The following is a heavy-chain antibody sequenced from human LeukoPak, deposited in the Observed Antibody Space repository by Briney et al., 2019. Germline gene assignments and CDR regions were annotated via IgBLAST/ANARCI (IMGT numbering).Heavy chain of an antibody. D-gene: IGHD2-15*01. CDR2: ISSSSSYI. J-gene: IGHJ6*02. CDR3: AKGAIDCSGGSCYPYYYYYYGMDV. Sequence: GGSLRLSCAASGFTFSSYSMNWVRQAPGKGLEWVSSISSSSSYIYYADSVKGRFTISRDNAKNTLYLQMNSLRAEDTAVYYCAKGAIDCSGGSCYPYYYYYYGMDVWGQGTTVTVSS. CDR1: GFTFSSYS. V-gene: IGHV3-21*01.